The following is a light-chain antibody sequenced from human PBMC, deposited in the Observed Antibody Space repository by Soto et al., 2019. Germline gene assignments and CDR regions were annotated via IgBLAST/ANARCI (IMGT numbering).Light chain of an antibody. Sequence: DIQMTQSPSSLSASVRDRVTITCRASQTISTHLNWYQQKPGKSPKLLIYAASTLHSGGPSRFSGSGSGTAFTLTINSLQPEEFAPYYCQQSLTIPYTFGQGTKLEIK. CDR2: AAS. CDR3: QQSLTIPYT. CDR1: QTISTH. V-gene: IGKV1-39*01. J-gene: IGKJ2*01.